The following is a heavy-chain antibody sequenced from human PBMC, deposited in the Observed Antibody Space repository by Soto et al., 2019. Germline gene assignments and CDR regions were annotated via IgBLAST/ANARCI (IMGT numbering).Heavy chain of an antibody. CDR3: AKVNFFDTPGTFDV. Sequence: PGGSLRLSCAASGFTFSSYAMTWVRLAPGRGLEWVATIAGSGGMTYYTNSVRGRFTISRDNSKNTVSPQMSSLRAEDTAMYFCAKVNFFDTPGTFDVWGQGTPVTVSS. CDR2: IAGSGGMT. V-gene: IGHV3-23*01. CDR1: GFTFSSYA. D-gene: IGHD2-15*01. J-gene: IGHJ3*01.